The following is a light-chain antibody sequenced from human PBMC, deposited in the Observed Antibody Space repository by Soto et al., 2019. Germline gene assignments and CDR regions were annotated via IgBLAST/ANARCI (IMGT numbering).Light chain of an antibody. Sequence: DTQMTQSPSTLSGSLGDRVTITCRASRSISNWVAWYQQKPGKAPKVVISDASDLERGVPSRFSGTGSGTEFTLTISSLQPDDFGTYYCQQYDSYSWTFGQGTKVDIK. CDR1: RSISNW. J-gene: IGKJ1*01. CDR2: DAS. CDR3: QQYDSYSWT. V-gene: IGKV1-5*01.